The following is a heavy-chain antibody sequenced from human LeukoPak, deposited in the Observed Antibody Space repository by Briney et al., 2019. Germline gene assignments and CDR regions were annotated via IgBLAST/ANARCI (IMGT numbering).Heavy chain of an antibody. D-gene: IGHD5-18*01. Sequence: SETLSLTCAVSGGSISSGGYSWSWIRQPPGKGLEWIGYIYYSGSTNYNPSLKSRVTISVDTSKNQFSLKLSSVTAADTAVYYCAGHVDTAIPFDYWGQGTLVTVSS. CDR2: IYYSGST. CDR1: GGSISSGGYS. J-gene: IGHJ4*02. CDR3: AGHVDTAIPFDY. V-gene: IGHV4-61*08.